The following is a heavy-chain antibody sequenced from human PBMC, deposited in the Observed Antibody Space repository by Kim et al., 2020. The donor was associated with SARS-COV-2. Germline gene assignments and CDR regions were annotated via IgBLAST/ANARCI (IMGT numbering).Heavy chain of an antibody. CDR3: ARGYSYGSNWFDP. V-gene: IGHV1-3*01. J-gene: IGHJ5*02. CDR1: GYTFTSYI. Sequence: ASVKVSCKASGYTFTSYIMHWVRQAPGQRPEWMGWINAGNGNTKYSQKFQGRVTITRDTSASTAYMELSSLRSEDTAVYYCARGYSYGSNWFDPWGQGTLVTVSS. D-gene: IGHD5-18*01. CDR2: INAGNGNT.